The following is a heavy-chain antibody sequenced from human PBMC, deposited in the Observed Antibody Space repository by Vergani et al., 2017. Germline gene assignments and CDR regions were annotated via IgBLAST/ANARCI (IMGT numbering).Heavy chain of an antibody. Sequence: EVQLVQSGAEVKKPGESVRISCKGSGYSFTSYWISWVRQMPGKGLEWMGRIDPSDSYTNYSPSFQGHDTISADKSISTAYLQWSSLKASDTAMYYCARVGWSYYDXSGYYYAPGGWFDPWGQGTLVTVSS. CDR2: IDPSDSYT. CDR3: ARVGWSYYDXSGYYYAPGGWFDP. V-gene: IGHV5-10-1*03. J-gene: IGHJ5*02. CDR1: GYSFTSYW. D-gene: IGHD3-22*01.